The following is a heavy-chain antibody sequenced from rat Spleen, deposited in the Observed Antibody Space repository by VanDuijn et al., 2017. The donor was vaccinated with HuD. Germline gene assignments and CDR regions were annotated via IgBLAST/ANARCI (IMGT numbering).Heavy chain of an antibody. Sequence: EVQLVESDGGLVQPGRSLRLSCAASGFNFNDYWMGWVRQAPGKGLEWIGAINEDSSTINYSPSLKDKFTISRDNAQNTLYLQMSKLGSEDTAIYYCARGYYSFDYWGQGVMVTVSS. V-gene: IGHV4-2*01. J-gene: IGHJ2*01. CDR1: GFNFNDYW. CDR3: ARGYYSFDY. CDR2: INEDSSTI. D-gene: IGHD1-12*01.